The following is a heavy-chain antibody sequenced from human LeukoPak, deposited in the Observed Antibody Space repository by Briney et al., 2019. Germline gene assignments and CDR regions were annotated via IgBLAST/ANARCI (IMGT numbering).Heavy chain of an antibody. CDR1: GFTFRDYS. CDR2: INWKGGST. V-gene: IGHV3-20*04. CDR3: ARDLVVAGTGFGY. D-gene: IGHD6-19*01. J-gene: IGHJ4*02. Sequence: GGSLRLSCGASGFTFRDYSMSWVRQAPGKGLEWVSGINWKGGSTGYADSVKGRFTISRDNAKKSLYLQMNSLRAEDTALYYCARDLVVAGTGFGYWGQGTLVTVSS.